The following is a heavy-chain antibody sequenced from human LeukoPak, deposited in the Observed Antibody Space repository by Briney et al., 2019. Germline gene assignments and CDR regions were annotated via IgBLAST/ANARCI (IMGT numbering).Heavy chain of an antibody. CDR3: ARVGPAVHVGAFDI. V-gene: IGHV4-59*01. D-gene: IGHD2-2*01. J-gene: IGHJ3*02. CDR2: IYYSGST. CDR1: GGSISSYY. Sequence: PSETLSLTCTVSGGSISSYYWSWIRQPPGKGLEWIGYIYYSGSTNYNPSLKSRVTISVDTSKNQFSLKLSSVTAADTAVYYCARVGPAVHVGAFDIWGQGTMVTVSS.